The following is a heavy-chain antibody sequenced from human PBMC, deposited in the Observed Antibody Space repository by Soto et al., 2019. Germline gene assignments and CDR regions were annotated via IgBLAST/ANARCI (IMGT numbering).Heavy chain of an antibody. Sequence: GWSLRPSCAASGFTFSSYAMTWVRHAPGKGLEWVSAISGSGGSTYYADSVKGRFTISRDNSKNTLYLQMNSLRAEDTAVYYCEKIPRNFNWLFEGDAFNIWGQVTMVTVSS. D-gene: IGHD3-9*01. CDR3: EKIPRNFNWLFEGDAFNI. CDR2: ISGSGGST. J-gene: IGHJ3*02. CDR1: GFTFSSYA. V-gene: IGHV3-23*01.